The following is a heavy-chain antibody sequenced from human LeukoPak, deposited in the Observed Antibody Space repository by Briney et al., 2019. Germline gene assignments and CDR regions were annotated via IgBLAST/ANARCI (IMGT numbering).Heavy chain of an antibody. CDR2: INPNSGGT. CDR3: ARGAPELRLLESPPFDP. Sequence: ASVKVSCKASGYTFTGYYMHWVRQAPGQGLEWMGWINPNSGGTNYAQKFQGRVTMTRDTSISTAYMELSRLRSDDTAVYYCARGAPELRLLESPPFDPWGQGTLVTVSS. J-gene: IGHJ5*02. CDR1: GYTFTGYY. V-gene: IGHV1-2*02. D-gene: IGHD3-3*01.